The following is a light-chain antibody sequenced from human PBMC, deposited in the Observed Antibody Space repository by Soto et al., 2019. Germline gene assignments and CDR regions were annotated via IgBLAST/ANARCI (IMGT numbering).Light chain of an antibody. CDR1: SSDVGGYNY. V-gene: IGLV2-14*01. Sequence: QSVLTQPASGSGSPGQSITISCTGTSSDVGGYNYVSWYQQHPGKAPKLMIYDISNRPSGVSNRFSGSKSGNTASLTISGLQAEDLVDNYSSSNTIYTISRGVFVT. J-gene: IGLJ1*01. CDR2: DIS. CDR3: SSNTIYTISRGV.